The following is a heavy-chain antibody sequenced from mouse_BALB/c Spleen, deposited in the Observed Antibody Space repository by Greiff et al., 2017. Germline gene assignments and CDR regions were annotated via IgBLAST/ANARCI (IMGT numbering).Heavy chain of an antibody. CDR3: ARWGYDYDPPFAY. V-gene: IGHV1-80*01. D-gene: IGHD2-4*01. CDR1: GYAFSSYW. J-gene: IGHJ3*01. CDR2: IYPGDGDT. Sequence: QVQLQQSGAELVRPGSSVKISCKASGYAFSSYWMNWVKQRPGQGLEWIGQIYPGDGDTNYNGKFKGKATLTADKSSSTAYMQLSSLTSEDSAVYFCARWGYDYDPPFAYWGQGTLVTVSA.